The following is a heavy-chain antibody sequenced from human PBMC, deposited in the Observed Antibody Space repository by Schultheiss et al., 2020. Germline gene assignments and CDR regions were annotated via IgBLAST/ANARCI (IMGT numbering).Heavy chain of an antibody. CDR3: AKLPTVWGSYRYYFDY. CDR2: IYYSGST. Sequence: SETLSLTCTVSGGSISSGGYYWSWIRQHPGKGLEWIGYIYYSGSTYYNPSLKSRVTISVDTSKNQFSLKLSSVTAAVTAVYYCAKLPTVWGSYRYYFDYWGQGTLVTVSS. V-gene: IGHV4-31*03. CDR1: GGSISSGGYY. J-gene: IGHJ4*02. D-gene: IGHD3-16*02.